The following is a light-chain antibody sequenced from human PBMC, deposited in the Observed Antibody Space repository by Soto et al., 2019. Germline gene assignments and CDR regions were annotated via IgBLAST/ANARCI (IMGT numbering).Light chain of an antibody. CDR1: QTVGNNF. V-gene: IGKV3-20*01. CDR2: GSS. Sequence: IVLTQSPGTLSLSPGARATLSCRASQTVGNNFLAWYRYKPGQAPRLLIYGSSSRAPGITDRSSGSGSGTDFSLTFMRLETEDFAVYYWPQYGNPPWTFGQGTMVEIK. CDR3: PQYGNPPWT. J-gene: IGKJ1*01.